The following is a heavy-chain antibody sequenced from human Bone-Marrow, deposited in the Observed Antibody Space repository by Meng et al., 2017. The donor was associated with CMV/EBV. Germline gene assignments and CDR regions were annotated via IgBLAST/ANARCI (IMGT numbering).Heavy chain of an antibody. J-gene: IGHJ5*02. CDR3: ARARIVVVPAAISWFDP. Sequence: SETLSLTCTVSGGSISSGDYYWSWIRQPPGKGLEWIGEINHSGSTNYNPSLKSRVTISVDTSKNQFSLKLSSVTAADTAVYYCARARIVVVPAAISWFDPWGQGTLVTVSS. CDR1: GGSISSGDYY. D-gene: IGHD2-2*02. CDR2: INHSGST. V-gene: IGHV4-39*07.